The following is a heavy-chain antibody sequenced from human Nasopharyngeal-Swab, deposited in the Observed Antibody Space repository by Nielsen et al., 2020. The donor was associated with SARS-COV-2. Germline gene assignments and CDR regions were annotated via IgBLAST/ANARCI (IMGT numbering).Heavy chain of an antibody. CDR3: AKDLAGSQTS. Sequence: LSLTCAASGFTFSSYAMSWVRQAPGKGLEWVSVIYSGGSSTYYADSVKGRFTISRDNSKNTLYLQMNSLRAEDTAVYYCAKDLAGSQTSWGQGTLVTVSS. D-gene: IGHD1-26*01. CDR1: GFTFSSYA. CDR2: IYSGGSST. V-gene: IGHV3-23*03. J-gene: IGHJ4*02.